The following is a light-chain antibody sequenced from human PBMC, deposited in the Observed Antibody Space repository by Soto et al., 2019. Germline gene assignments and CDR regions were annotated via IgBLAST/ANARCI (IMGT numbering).Light chain of an antibody. CDR3: SSYTTSSTLVV. Sequence: QPASVSGSPGQSITISCTGTSSDVGGYNYVSWYQQHPGKAPKLMIYDVSNRPSGVSNRFSGSKSGNTASLTISGLQAEDEANYYCSSYTTSSTLVVFGGGTKLTVL. CDR2: DVS. CDR1: SSDVGGYNY. J-gene: IGLJ2*01. V-gene: IGLV2-14*03.